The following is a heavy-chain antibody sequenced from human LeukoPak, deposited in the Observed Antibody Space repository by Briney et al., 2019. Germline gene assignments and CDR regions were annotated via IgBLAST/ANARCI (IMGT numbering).Heavy chain of an antibody. CDR1: GGSISSSSYY. Sequence: SETLSLTCTVSGGSISSSSYYWDWIRQPPGKGLEWIGSIYYSGSTYYNPSLKSRVTISVDTSKNQFSLKLSSVTAADTAVYYCAMVRNYYDSSGYYYSRGNYFDYWGQGTLVTVSS. V-gene: IGHV4-39*07. CDR2: IYYSGST. D-gene: IGHD3-22*01. CDR3: AMVRNYYDSSGYYYSRGNYFDY. J-gene: IGHJ4*02.